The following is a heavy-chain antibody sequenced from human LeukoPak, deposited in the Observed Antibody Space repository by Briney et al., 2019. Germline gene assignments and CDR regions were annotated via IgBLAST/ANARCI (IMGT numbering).Heavy chain of an antibody. CDR2: IKQDGSAK. V-gene: IGHV3-7*01. CDR1: GFTFSNYW. D-gene: IGHD1-26*01. Sequence: GGSLRLSCAASGFTFSNYWMNWVRQAPGKGLEWVANIKQDGSAKYYVDSVKGRFTISRDNAKSSLYLQMNSLRAEDTAVYYCARGSPTTPKGYWGQGTLVTVSS. CDR3: ARGSPTTPKGY. J-gene: IGHJ4*02.